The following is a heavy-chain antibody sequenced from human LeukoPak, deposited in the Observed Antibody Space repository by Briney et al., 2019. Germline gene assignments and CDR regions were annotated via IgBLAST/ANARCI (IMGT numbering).Heavy chain of an antibody. V-gene: IGHV3-30*04. Sequence: GGSLRLSCAVSGFNLSSYAMYWVRQAPGKGLEWVATVSYDGRNKRYADSVNGRITISRDNSKSTLDLEMNSLRPEDTAVYFCARDGSHYYDSSGFFDHWGQGTRVTASS. CDR1: GFNLSSYA. CDR2: VSYDGRNK. CDR3: ARDGSHYYDSSGFFDH. J-gene: IGHJ4*02. D-gene: IGHD3-22*01.